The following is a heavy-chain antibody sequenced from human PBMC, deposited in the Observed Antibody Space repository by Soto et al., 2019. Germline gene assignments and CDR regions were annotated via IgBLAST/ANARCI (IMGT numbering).Heavy chain of an antibody. V-gene: IGHV3-30*18. CDR1: GFTFSSYG. J-gene: IGHJ4*02. Sequence: PGGSLRLSCAASGFTFSSYGMNWVRQAPGKGLEWVALISYDGSNKYYADSVKGRFTISRDNSKNTLYLQMNSLRAEDTAVYYCAKETTATLFDYWGQGXLVTVYS. D-gene: IGHD4-17*01. CDR3: AKETTATLFDY. CDR2: ISYDGSNK.